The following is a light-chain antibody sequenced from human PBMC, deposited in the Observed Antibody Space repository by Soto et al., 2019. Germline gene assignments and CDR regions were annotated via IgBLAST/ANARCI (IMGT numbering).Light chain of an antibody. CDR1: QGIGRW. CDR2: SAS. Sequence: DIQMTQSPSSVSASLGDSVTITCRASQGIGRWLAWYQQKPGKAPKLLIYSASSLQSGVPSRFSGSGSGTDFTLTISSLQPEDFATYHCQQANSFPPTFGGGTKVEIQ. V-gene: IGKV1D-12*01. CDR3: QQANSFPPT. J-gene: IGKJ4*01.